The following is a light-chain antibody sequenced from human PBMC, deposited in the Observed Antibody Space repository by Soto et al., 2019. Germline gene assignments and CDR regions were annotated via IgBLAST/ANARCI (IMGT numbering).Light chain of an antibody. CDR1: QSISNL. V-gene: IGKV1-5*03. Sequence: DIQMTQSPSTLSASVGDRVTITCRASQSISNLLAWYQQKPGRAPTLLIYKASTLESGAPSRFSGSTSGTEFTLTISSLQPDDLATYYCQQYNSYPLTFGQGTRLEIK. CDR2: KAS. J-gene: IGKJ5*01. CDR3: QQYNSYPLT.